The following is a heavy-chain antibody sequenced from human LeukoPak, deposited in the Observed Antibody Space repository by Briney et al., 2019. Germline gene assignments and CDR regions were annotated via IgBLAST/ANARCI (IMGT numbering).Heavy chain of an antibody. Sequence: DPSETLSLTCTVSGGSISSSSYYWGWIRQPPGKGLEWIGSIYYSGSTYYNPSFKSRVTISVDTSKNQFSLKLSSVTAADTAVYYCAREGGLMITFGVFDYWGQGTLVTVSS. CDR3: AREGGLMITFGVFDY. CDR1: GGSISSSSYY. V-gene: IGHV4-39*02. D-gene: IGHD3-16*01. J-gene: IGHJ4*02. CDR2: IYYSGST.